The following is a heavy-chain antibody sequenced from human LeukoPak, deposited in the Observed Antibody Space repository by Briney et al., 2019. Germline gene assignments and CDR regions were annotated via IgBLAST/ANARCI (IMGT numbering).Heavy chain of an antibody. V-gene: IGHV1-2*02. CDR2: INPNTGLT. J-gene: IGHJ4*02. D-gene: IGHD3-22*01. CDR1: GHSFTSYY. CDR3: ARNYYDSSGYYSPFDY. Sequence: ASVKVSCEASGHSFTSYYVHWVRQAPGQGLEWMGWINPNTGLTYYTQKFQGRVTMTRDTSISTAYMELSSLRSEDTAVYYCARNYYDSSGYYSPFDYWGQGTLVTVSS.